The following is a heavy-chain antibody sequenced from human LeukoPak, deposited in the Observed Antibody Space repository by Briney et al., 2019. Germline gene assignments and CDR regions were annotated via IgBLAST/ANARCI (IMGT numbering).Heavy chain of an antibody. V-gene: IGHV3-53*01. J-gene: IGHJ4*02. D-gene: IGHD4-17*01. Sequence: GGSLRLSCAASGLTVSSNYMSWVRQAPGKGLEGVSVIYSGGSTYYADSVKGRFTISRDNAKNSLYLQMNSLRAEDTAVYYCARTSSTVTTTPDYWGQGTLVTVSS. CDR2: IYSGGST. CDR1: GLTVSSNY. CDR3: ARTSSTVTTTPDY.